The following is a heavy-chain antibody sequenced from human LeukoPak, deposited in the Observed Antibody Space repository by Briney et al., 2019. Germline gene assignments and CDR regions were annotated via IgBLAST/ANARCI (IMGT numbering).Heavy chain of an antibody. V-gene: IGHV4-38-2*02. J-gene: IGHJ5*02. CDR1: GYSISSGYQ. Sequence: SEALSLTCGVSGYSISSGYQWAWIRQSPGKGLEWIGSIYHSGSAHYNPSLKSRVTISVETSKNQFSLNMYSVTAADTAVYYYARDPRWLTPDCTSTSCYENYFDPWGQGTLVTVSS. D-gene: IGHD2-2*01. CDR3: ARDPRWLTPDCTSTSCYENYFDP. CDR2: IYHSGSA.